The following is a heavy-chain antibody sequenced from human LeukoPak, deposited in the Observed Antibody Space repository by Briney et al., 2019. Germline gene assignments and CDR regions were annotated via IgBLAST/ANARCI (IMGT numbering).Heavy chain of an antibody. Sequence: ASVKVSCKASGYTFTSYDINWVRQATGQGLEWMGWMNPNSGNTGYAQKFQGRVTMTRNTSISTAYMELSSLRSEDTAVYYCARGAAVAGTADYYYGMDVWGQGTTVTVSS. V-gene: IGHV1-8*01. CDR3: ARGAAVAGTADYYYGMDV. CDR2: MNPNSGNT. CDR1: GYTFTSYD. J-gene: IGHJ6*02. D-gene: IGHD6-19*01.